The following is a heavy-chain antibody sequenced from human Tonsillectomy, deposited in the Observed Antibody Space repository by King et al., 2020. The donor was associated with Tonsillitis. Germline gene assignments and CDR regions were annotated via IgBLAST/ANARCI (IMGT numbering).Heavy chain of an antibody. CDR2: INTYKGNT. CDR1: GYTFTSYG. CDR3: ARDRSFGSGSRGY. J-gene: IGHJ4*02. V-gene: IGHV1-18*01. D-gene: IGHD3-10*01. Sequence: QLVQSGPEVKEPGASVTVSCKTSGYTFTSYGISWVRQAPGQGLEWMAWINTYKGNTIYAQKIPGKFSLTADTATDTAYLQLRSLISDDTATYYCARDRSFGSGSRGYWGQGTLVTVSS.